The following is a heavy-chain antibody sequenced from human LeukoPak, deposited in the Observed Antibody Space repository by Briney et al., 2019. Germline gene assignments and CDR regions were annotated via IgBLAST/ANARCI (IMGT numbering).Heavy chain of an antibody. Sequence: GESLKISCKGSGYSFTSYWIGWVRQMSGKGPEWMGIIYPGDSDTIYSPSFQGQVTISADKSISTAYLQWSSLKASDTAMYYCARGYYDSSGSVDYWGQGTLVTVSS. D-gene: IGHD3-22*01. J-gene: IGHJ4*02. CDR1: GYSFTSYW. V-gene: IGHV5-51*01. CDR3: ARGYYDSSGSVDY. CDR2: IYPGDSDT.